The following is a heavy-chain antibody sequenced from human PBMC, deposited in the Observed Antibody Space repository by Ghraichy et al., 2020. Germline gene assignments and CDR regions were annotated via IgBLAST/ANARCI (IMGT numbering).Heavy chain of an antibody. Sequence: LSLTCAASGFTFSSYSMNWVRQAPGKGLEWVSSISSSSSYIYYADSVKGRFTISRDNAKNSLYLQMNSLRAEDTAVYYCASDIVVVPAAMGGYYYYGMDVWGQGTTVTVSS. CDR2: ISSSSSYI. D-gene: IGHD2-2*01. V-gene: IGHV3-21*01. J-gene: IGHJ6*02. CDR1: GFTFSSYS. CDR3: ASDIVVVPAAMGGYYYYGMDV.